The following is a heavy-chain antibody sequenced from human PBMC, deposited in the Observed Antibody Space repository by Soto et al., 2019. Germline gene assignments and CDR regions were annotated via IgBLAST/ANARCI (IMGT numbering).Heavy chain of an antibody. J-gene: IGHJ4*02. Sequence: EVQLLQSGGGFVQPGGSLRLSCEVSGFTFRTYPMSWVRQAPGKGLQWVSAIGGGGDTYYADSVKGRFTISRDNSKNMLYLQLNRLRVEDTAIFYCARHDDTSGYFTDFDYWGQGAQVTFSS. CDR1: GFTFRTYP. V-gene: IGHV3-23*01. D-gene: IGHD3-22*01. CDR2: IGGGGDT. CDR3: ARHDDTSGYFTDFDY.